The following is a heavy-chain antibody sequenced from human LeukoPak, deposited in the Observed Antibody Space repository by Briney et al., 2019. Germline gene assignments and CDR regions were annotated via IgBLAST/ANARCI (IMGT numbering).Heavy chain of an antibody. CDR3: ARVGGDSSGWYIWDYFDY. V-gene: IGHV4-30-2*01. CDR2: FYHSGST. CDR1: GASISSGGYD. Sequence: PSQTLSLTCTVSGASISSGGYDWSWIREPPGRGLEWFGYFYHSGSTYYNPSLKSRVTISVDRSKNQFSLKLSSVTAADTAVYYCARVGGDSSGWYIWDYFDYWGQGTLVTVSS. J-gene: IGHJ4*02. D-gene: IGHD6-19*01.